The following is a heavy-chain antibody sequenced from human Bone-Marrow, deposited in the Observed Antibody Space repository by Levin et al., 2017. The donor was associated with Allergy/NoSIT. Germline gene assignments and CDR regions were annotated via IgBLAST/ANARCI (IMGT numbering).Heavy chain of an antibody. CDR3: ATYIVVVTVTARGYFHQ. CDR2: IFHSGVI. J-gene: IGHJ1*01. CDR1: GASISSSNW. V-gene: IGHV4-4*02. D-gene: IGHD2-21*02. Sequence: PGGSLRLSCAVSGASISSSNWWSWVRQPPGKGLEWIGEIFHSGVINYNPSLESRVTISMDKSKNQFSLELTSVSAADTAVYYCATYIVVVTVTARGYFHQWGQGTLVTVSS.